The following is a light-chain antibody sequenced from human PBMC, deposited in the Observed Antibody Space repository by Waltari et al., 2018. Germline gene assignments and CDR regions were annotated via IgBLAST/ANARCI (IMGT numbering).Light chain of an antibody. J-gene: IGKJ4*01. CDR2: LAS. CDR3: PPYYISPLS. CDR1: QSVLHGSNNRKY. Sequence: DIVITQSPDSLAVSLGERATINCKSSQSVLHGSNNRKYLAWYQQRPGQSPKFLISLASTRESGVPDRFLGLGSGTDFTLTITSLLADPLATSSFPPYYISPLSFGCGTTVVIK. V-gene: IGKV4-1*01.